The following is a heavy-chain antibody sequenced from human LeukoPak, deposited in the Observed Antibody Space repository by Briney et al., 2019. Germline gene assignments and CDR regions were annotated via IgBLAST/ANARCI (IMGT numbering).Heavy chain of an antibody. D-gene: IGHD3-3*01. CDR1: GFTFSTYV. V-gene: IGHV3-23*01. CDR3: ASGPPFLKYFEY. J-gene: IGHJ4*02. Sequence: GGSLRLSCAASGFTFSTYVMNRFRQAPGKGLEWVSTISVGAEYIFYADSVKGRFTISGDDSNNALYLQMHSLRAEDTALYYCASGPPFLKYFEYWGQGTLVTVSS. CDR2: ISVGAEYI.